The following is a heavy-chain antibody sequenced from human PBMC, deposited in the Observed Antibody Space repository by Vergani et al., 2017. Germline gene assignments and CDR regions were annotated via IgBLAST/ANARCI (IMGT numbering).Heavy chain of an antibody. V-gene: IGHV4-34*12. Sequence: QVQLQQWGAGLLKPSETLSLTCAVYGGSFSGYYWSWIRQPPGKGLEWIGEIIHSGSTNYNPSLKSRVTISVDTSKNQFSLKLSSVTAADTAVYYCAREVAARRYYYYYMDVWGKGTTVTVSS. CDR1: GGSFSGYY. J-gene: IGHJ6*03. CDR2: IIHSGST. CDR3: AREVAARRYYYYYMDV. D-gene: IGHD6-6*01.